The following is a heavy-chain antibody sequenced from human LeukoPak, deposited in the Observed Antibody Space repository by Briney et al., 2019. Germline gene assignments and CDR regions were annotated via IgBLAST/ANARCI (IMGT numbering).Heavy chain of an antibody. J-gene: IGHJ3*02. CDR2: IYYSGST. CDR3: ARLGYGLKPGAFDI. V-gene: IGHV4-59*08. Sequence: SETLSLTCTVSGGSINSYYWSWIRQPPGKGLEWIGYIYYSGSTNHNPSLKSRVTISVDTSKNQFSLKVSSVTAADTAAYYCARLGYGLKPGAFDIWGQGTMVTVSS. CDR1: GGSINSYY. D-gene: IGHD2-15*01.